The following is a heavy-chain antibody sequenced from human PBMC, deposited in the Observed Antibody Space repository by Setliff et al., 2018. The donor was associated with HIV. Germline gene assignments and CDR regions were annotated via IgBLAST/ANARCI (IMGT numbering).Heavy chain of an antibody. J-gene: IGHJ4*02. Sequence: SETLSLTCAVSGYSISSGYYWGWIRQPPGKGLEWIGSIYTSGSTNYNPSLKSRVTISVDTSKNQFSLKLSSVTAADTAVYYCARAAIAAAGPGDYWGQGTLVTVSS. D-gene: IGHD6-13*01. CDR2: IYTSGST. CDR3: ARAAIAAAGPGDY. V-gene: IGHV4-38-2*01. CDR1: GYSISSGYY.